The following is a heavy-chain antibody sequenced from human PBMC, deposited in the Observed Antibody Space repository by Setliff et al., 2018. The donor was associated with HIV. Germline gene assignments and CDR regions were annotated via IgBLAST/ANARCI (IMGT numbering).Heavy chain of an antibody. CDR3: ASTGYSSGWSFDY. CDR2: INYSGST. J-gene: IGHJ4*02. CDR1: GESISSKNYY. D-gene: IGHD6-19*01. V-gene: IGHV4-39*07. Sequence: SETLSLTCIVSGESISSKNYYWGWIRQPPGKGLEWIGSINYSGSTYYNPSLKSRVTISGDTSKNQSSLKMTSVTAADTAVYYCASTGYSSGWSFDYWGQGTLVTSPQ.